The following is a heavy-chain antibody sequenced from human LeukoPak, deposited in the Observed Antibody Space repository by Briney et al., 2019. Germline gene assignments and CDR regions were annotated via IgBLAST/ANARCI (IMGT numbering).Heavy chain of an antibody. Sequence: SETLSLTCAVYGGSISGYYWSWIRQPPGKGLEWIGEINNSGSTNYNPSFKSRVTISVDTSKNQFSLKLSSVTAADTAVYYCARRRRAYNPFDYWGQGTLVTVSS. V-gene: IGHV4-34*01. D-gene: IGHD5-24*01. CDR1: GGSISGYY. CDR3: ARRRRAYNPFDY. J-gene: IGHJ4*02. CDR2: INNSGST.